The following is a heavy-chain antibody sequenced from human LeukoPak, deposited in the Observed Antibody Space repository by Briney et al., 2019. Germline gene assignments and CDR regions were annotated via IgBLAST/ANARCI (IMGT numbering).Heavy chain of an antibody. Sequence: ASVKVSCKASGYTFTGYYMHWVRQAPGQGLEWMGWINPNSGGTNYAQKFQGRVTMTRDTSISTAYMELSRVRYDDTAVYYCASFDFWSGYHDFWGQGTLVTVPS. CDR1: GYTFTGYY. CDR2: INPNSGGT. CDR3: ASFDFWSGYHDF. V-gene: IGHV1-2*02. J-gene: IGHJ4*02. D-gene: IGHD3-3*01.